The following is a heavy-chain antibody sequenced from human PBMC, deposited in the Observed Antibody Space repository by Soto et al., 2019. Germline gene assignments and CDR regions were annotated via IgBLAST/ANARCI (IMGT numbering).Heavy chain of an antibody. CDR2: IYYSGST. V-gene: IGHV4-59*01. CDR1: GGSISSYY. Sequence: SETLSLTCTVSGGSISSYYWSWIRQPPGKGLEWIGYIYYSGSTNYNPSLKSRVTISVDTSKNQFSLKLSSVTAADTAVYYCARDLDYYYGMDVWGQGTTVTVSS. J-gene: IGHJ6*02. CDR3: ARDLDYYYGMDV.